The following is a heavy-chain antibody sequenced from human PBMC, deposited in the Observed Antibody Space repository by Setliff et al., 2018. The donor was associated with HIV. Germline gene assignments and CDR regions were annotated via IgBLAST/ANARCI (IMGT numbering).Heavy chain of an antibody. V-gene: IGHV4-38-2*02. CDR3: TRFIVRGVEALDL. Sequence: SETLSLTCTVSGYSISSGYYWGWIRQPPGKGLEWIGSIYYSGRTYYNPSLKSRVTISVDTSKNQFSLKLRSVTTADTAVYYCTRFIVRGVEALDLWGQGTMVTVSS. CDR2: IYYSGRT. J-gene: IGHJ3*01. CDR1: GYSISSGYY. D-gene: IGHD3-10*01.